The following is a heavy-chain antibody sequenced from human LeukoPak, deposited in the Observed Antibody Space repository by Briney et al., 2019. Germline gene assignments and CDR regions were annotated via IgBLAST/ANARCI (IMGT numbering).Heavy chain of an antibody. J-gene: IGHJ4*02. Sequence: GGSLRLSCAASGFTFSSYGMHWVRQAPGKGLEWVAFIRYDGSNKYYADSMKGRFTISRDNSKNTLYLQMNSLRAEDTPVYYCATEGALDYWGQGTLVTVSS. V-gene: IGHV3-30*02. D-gene: IGHD1-26*01. CDR3: ATEGALDY. CDR1: GFTFSSYG. CDR2: IRYDGSNK.